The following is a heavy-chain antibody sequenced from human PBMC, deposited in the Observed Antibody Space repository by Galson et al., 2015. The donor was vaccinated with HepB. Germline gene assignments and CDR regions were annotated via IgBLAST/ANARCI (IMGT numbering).Heavy chain of an antibody. V-gene: IGHV2-70*01. CDR3: ARGDYDSGTRSDAFDI. CDR1: GFSLSTSGMC. Sequence: PALVKPTQTLTLTCTFSGFSLSTSGMCVSWIRQPPGKALEWLALIDWDDDKYYSTSLKTRLSISKDTSKNQVVLTMTNMDPVDTATYYCARGDYDSGTRSDAFDIWGQGTMVTVSS. J-gene: IGHJ3*02. D-gene: IGHD3-3*01. CDR2: IDWDDDK.